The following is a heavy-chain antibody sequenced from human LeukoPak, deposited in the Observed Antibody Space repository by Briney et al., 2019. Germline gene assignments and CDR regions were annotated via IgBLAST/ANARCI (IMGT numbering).Heavy chain of an antibody. V-gene: IGHV3-23*01. J-gene: IGHJ4*02. CDR1: GFTFSSYA. CDR2: ISGSGGST. D-gene: IGHD3-3*01. Sequence: SGGSLRLSCAASGFTFSSYAMSRVRQAPGKGLEWVSAISGSGGSTYYADSVKGRFTISRDNSKNTLYLQMNSLRAEDTAVYYCAKEYYDFWSGYPHDYWGQGTLVTVSS. CDR3: AKEYYDFWSGYPHDY.